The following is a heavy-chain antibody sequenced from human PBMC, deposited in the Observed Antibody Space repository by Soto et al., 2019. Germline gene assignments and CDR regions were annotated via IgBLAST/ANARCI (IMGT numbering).Heavy chain of an antibody. CDR2: IIPILGIA. Sequence: SVKVSCKASGGTFSSYTISWVRQAPGQGLEWMGRIIPILGIANYAQKFQGRVTITADKSTSTAYMELSSLRSEDTAVYYCARDHNYYDSSGYYYWYFDLWGRGTLVTVSS. V-gene: IGHV1-69*04. D-gene: IGHD3-22*01. CDR1: GGTFSSYT. CDR3: ARDHNYYDSSGYYYWYFDL. J-gene: IGHJ2*01.